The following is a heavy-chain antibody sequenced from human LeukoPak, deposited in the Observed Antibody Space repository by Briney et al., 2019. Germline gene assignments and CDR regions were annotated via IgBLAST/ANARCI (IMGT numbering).Heavy chain of an antibody. CDR1: GGSISSGGYY. J-gene: IGHJ5*02. CDR2: IYYSGST. CDR3: ARAITMVRGVIIGRFDP. D-gene: IGHD3-10*01. Sequence: SETLSLTCTVSGGSISSGGYYWSWIRQHPGKGLEWIGYIYYSGSTYYNPSLKSRVTISVDTSKNQFSLKLSSVTAADTAVYYCARAITMVRGVIIGRFDPWGQGTLVTVSS. V-gene: IGHV4-31*03.